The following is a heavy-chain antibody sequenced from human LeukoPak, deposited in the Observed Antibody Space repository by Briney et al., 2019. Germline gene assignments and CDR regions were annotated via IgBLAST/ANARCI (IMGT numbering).Heavy chain of an antibody. J-gene: IGHJ4*02. V-gene: IGHV1-18*01. CDR3: ARTGTNTVDY. Sequence: GASVKVSCKTSGYTFTVKFFHFLRQAPGQGLEWMGWISAYNGNTNYAQKLQGRVTMTTDTSTSTAYMELRSLRSDDTAVYYCARTGTNTVDYWGQGTLVTVSS. CDR2: ISAYNGNT. D-gene: IGHD1-14*01. CDR1: GYTFTVKF.